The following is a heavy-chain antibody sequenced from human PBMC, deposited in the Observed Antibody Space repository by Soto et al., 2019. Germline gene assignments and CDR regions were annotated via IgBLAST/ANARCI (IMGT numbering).Heavy chain of an antibody. D-gene: IGHD3-22*01. CDR3: ARDLGDSSGYYYYYGMDV. Sequence: ASLKVYGKASGYTFTSYYMHWVRQAPGQGLEWMGIINPSGGSTSYAQKFQGRVTMTRDTSTSTVYMELSSLRSEDTAVYYCARDLGDSSGYYYYYGMDVWGQGTTVTVSS. CDR2: INPSGGST. V-gene: IGHV1-46*01. CDR1: GYTFTSYY. J-gene: IGHJ6*02.